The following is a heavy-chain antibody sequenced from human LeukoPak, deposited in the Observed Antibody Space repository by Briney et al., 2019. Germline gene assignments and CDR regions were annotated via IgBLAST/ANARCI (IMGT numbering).Heavy chain of an antibody. J-gene: IGHJ4*02. V-gene: IGHV3-11*01. Sequence: PGGSLRLSCAASGFTFSDYYMSWIRQAPGKGLEWVSYISSSGSTIYYADSVKGRFTISRDNAKNSLYLQMNSLRAEDTAVYYCAREPYYYDSSGYYNYFDYWGQGTLVTVSS. CDR2: ISSSGSTI. D-gene: IGHD3-22*01. CDR1: GFTFSDYY. CDR3: AREPYYYDSSGYYNYFDY.